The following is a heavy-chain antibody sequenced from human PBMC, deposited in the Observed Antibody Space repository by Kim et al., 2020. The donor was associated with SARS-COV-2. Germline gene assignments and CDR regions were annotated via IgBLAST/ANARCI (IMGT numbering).Heavy chain of an antibody. V-gene: IGHV1-18*04. CDR3: ARAHRGGQLLNYFDY. CDR2: ISAYNGNT. J-gene: IGHJ4*02. CDR1: GYTFTSYG. Sequence: ASVKVSCKASGYTFTSYGISWVRQAPGQGLEWMGWISAYNGNTNYAQKLQGRVTMTTDTSTSTAYMELRSLRSDDTAVYYCARAHRGGQLLNYFDYWGQGTLVTVSA. D-gene: IGHD2-2*01.